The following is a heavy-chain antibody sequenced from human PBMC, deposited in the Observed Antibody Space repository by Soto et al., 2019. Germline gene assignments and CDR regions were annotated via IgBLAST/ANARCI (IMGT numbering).Heavy chain of an antibody. CDR3: ARDGYYGSGSPYPAY. V-gene: IGHV4-59*01. Sequence: SETLSLTCSVSGGSMSEYFWSWIRQSPGKGLEWIGYIYYLGSTDYNPSLKSRVTISVDTSKRQFSLRLTSVTAAYTAVYYCARDGYYGSGSPYPAYWGPGTQVTVSS. CDR2: IYYLGST. J-gene: IGHJ4*02. CDR1: GGSMSEYF. D-gene: IGHD3-10*01.